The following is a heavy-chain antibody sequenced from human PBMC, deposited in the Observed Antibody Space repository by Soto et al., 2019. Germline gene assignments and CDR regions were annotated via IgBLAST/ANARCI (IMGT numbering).Heavy chain of an antibody. V-gene: IGHV1-46*01. Sequence: QGHLVQSGAEVKRPGASVRVSCESSGYMFTSYFIHWVRQAPGQGLEWVGGINPSDGTTTYAQKFQARITMTRDTSTTTVDMELSSLRSEDTAVYYCARDKDSSARPRAEFDYWGQGTLITVSS. CDR3: ARDKDSSARPRAEFDY. D-gene: IGHD6-19*01. CDR1: GYMFTSYF. J-gene: IGHJ4*02. CDR2: INPSDGTT.